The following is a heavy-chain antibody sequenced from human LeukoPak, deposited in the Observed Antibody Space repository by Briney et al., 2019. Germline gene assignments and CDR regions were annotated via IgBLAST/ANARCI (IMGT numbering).Heavy chain of an antibody. CDR1: GFTFSSYW. J-gene: IGHJ4*02. D-gene: IGHD3-10*01. Sequence: GGSLRLSCAASGFTFSSYWMSWVRQAPGKGLEWVANIKQDGSEKYYVDSVKGRFTISRDSAKNSLYLQMNSLRAEDTAVYYCARDLWFGELTGFDYWGQGTLVTVSS. CDR2: IKQDGSEK. V-gene: IGHV3-7*01. CDR3: ARDLWFGELTGFDY.